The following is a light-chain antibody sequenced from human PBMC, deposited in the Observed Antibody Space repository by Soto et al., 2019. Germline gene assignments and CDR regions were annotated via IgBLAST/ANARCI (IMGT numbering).Light chain of an antibody. CDR3: QQADSFPLT. V-gene: IGKV3D-7*01. Sequence: EIVLTQSPGTLSLSPGERATLSCRASQSVSSSYLAWYQQKPGKAPKLLIYGASTLESGVPSRFSGRGSGTDFTLTISSLQPEDFATYFCQQADSFPLTFGGGTKVEIK. CDR2: GAS. J-gene: IGKJ4*01. CDR1: QSVSSSY.